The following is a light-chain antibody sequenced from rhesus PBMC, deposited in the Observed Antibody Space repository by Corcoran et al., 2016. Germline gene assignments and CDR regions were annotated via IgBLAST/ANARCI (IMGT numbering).Light chain of an antibody. CDR1: QRISSW. J-gene: IGKJ4*01. CDR3: QQYSSSPLT. CDR2: KAS. V-gene: IGKV1-22*01. Sequence: DIQMTQSPSSLSSSVGDTVTITCRARQRISSWLAWYQPKPGKAPKLLIYKASTLQSGVPSRFSGSGSGTEFTLSISSRQSEDFTTYYCQQYSSSPLTFGGGTKVEIK.